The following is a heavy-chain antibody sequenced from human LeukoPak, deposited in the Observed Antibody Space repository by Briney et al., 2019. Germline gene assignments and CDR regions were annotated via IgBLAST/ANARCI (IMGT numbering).Heavy chain of an antibody. Sequence: SVKVSCKASGGTFSSYAISWVRQAPGQGLEWMGGIIPIFGTANYAQKFQGRVTITADESTSTAYMKLSSLRSEDTAVYYCARGRSYLDAFDIWGQGTMVTVPS. CDR2: IIPIFGTA. J-gene: IGHJ3*02. CDR3: ARGRSYLDAFDI. D-gene: IGHD1-26*01. CDR1: GGTFSSYA. V-gene: IGHV1-69*13.